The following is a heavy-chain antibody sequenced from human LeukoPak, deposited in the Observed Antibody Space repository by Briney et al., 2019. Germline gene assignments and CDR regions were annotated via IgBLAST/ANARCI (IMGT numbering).Heavy chain of an antibody. J-gene: IGHJ4*02. Sequence: SETLSLTCTVSGGSISSYYWSWIRQPPGKGLEWIGEINHSGSTNYNPSLKSRVTISVDTSKNQFSLKLISVTAADTAVYYCARRGLRYFDWLFGYFDYWGQGTLVTVSS. CDR1: GGSISSYY. V-gene: IGHV4-34*01. D-gene: IGHD3-9*01. CDR3: ARRGLRYFDWLFGYFDY. CDR2: INHSGST.